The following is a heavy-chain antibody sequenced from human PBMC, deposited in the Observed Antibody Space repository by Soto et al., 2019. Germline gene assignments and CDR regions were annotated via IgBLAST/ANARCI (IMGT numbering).Heavy chain of an antibody. V-gene: IGHV4-31*03. D-gene: IGHD3-3*01. J-gene: IGHJ5*02. CDR2: IYHSGST. Sequence: QVQLQESGPGLVKPSQTLSLTCTVSGGSISSGDYYWSWIRQHPGKGLEWIGYIYHSGSTYYNPSLKSRVTMSVDTSKNQFSLKLSSVTAADTAVYYCARWWSGSRQGFDPWGQGTLVTVSS. CDR3: ARWWSGSRQGFDP. CDR1: GGSISSGDYY.